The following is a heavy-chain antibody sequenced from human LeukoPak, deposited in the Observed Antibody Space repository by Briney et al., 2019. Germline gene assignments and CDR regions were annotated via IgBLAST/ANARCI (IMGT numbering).Heavy chain of an antibody. Sequence: ASVKVSCKASGYTFTGYYMHWVRQAPGQGLEWMGWINPNSGDTNYAQKFQGRVTMTRDTSIRTAYMELSRLRSDDTAVYYCVRDSLPAYYYGSGSPEPYNWFDPWGQGTLVTVSS. J-gene: IGHJ5*02. CDR1: GYTFTGYY. CDR2: INPNSGDT. CDR3: VRDSLPAYYYGSGSPEPYNWFDP. V-gene: IGHV1-2*02. D-gene: IGHD3-10*01.